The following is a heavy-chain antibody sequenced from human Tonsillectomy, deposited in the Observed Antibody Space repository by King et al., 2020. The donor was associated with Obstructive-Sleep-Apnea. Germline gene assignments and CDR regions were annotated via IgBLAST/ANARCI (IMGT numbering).Heavy chain of an antibody. Sequence: VQLQQWGAGLLKPSETLSLTCAVYGGSFSGYYWSWIRQPPGKGLEWIGEINHSGSTNYNPSLKSRVTISVDTSKNQLSLKLSAVTAADTAVYYCARGHRRTYYYGSGSYMAFDYWGQGTLVTVSS. J-gene: IGHJ4*02. CDR1: GGSFSGYY. D-gene: IGHD3-10*01. V-gene: IGHV4-34*01. CDR2: INHSGST. CDR3: ARGHRRTYYYGSGSYMAFDY.